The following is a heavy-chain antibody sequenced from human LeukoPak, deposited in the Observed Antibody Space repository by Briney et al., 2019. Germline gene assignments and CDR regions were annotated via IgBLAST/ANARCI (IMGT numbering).Heavy chain of an antibody. Sequence: PGGSLRLSCVGSGFTFSSYAMSWVRQAPGKGLEWVSVIRDSGDYAYYAASVTGRFTISRDNSKNTLFLQLNSLRAEDTAVYFCAKDSSIGKYCPSGVYSPFDYWGQGTLVTVSS. CDR1: GFTFSSYA. V-gene: IGHV3-23*01. D-gene: IGHD2-8*01. J-gene: IGHJ4*02. CDR2: IRDSGDYA. CDR3: AKDSSIGKYCPSGVYSPFDY.